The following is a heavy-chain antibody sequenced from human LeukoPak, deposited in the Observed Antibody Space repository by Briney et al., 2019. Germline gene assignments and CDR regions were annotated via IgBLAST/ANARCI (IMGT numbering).Heavy chain of an antibody. CDR3: ARSARRDGYNFDYYYMDV. D-gene: IGHD5-24*01. V-gene: IGHV3-30*02. J-gene: IGHJ6*03. CDR1: GFTFSSYG. CDR2: IRYDGSNK. Sequence: GGSLRLSCAASGFTFSSYGMHWVRQAPGKGLEWVAFIRYDGSNKYYADSVKGRFTISRDNSKNTLYLQMNSLRAEDTAVYYCARSARRDGYNFDYYYMDVWGKGTTVTISS.